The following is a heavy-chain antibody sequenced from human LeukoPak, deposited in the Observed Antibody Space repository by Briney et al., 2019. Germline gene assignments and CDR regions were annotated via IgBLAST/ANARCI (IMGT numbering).Heavy chain of an antibody. CDR1: GFTFSSYA. Sequence: QPGGSLRLSCAASGFTFSSYAMSWVRQAPKKGLEWVSAISGSGGSTYYADSVKGRFTISRDNSKNTLYLQMNSLRAEDTAVYYCAKGSEYYYDSSGYYYVPFDYWGQGTLVTVSS. J-gene: IGHJ4*02. CDR2: ISGSGGST. D-gene: IGHD3-22*01. V-gene: IGHV3-23*01. CDR3: AKGSEYYYDSSGYYYVPFDY.